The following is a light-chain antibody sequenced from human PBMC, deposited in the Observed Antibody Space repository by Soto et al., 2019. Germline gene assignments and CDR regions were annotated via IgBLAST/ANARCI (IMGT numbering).Light chain of an antibody. CDR2: DAS. Sequence: EIVLTQSPATLSLSPGERATLSCRASQSVSRYLAWYQQKYGQAPRLLIYDASNRATGIPARFSGSGSGTDFTLTISSLETEDFAVYYCQQRSNWPRTFGPGTKVDIK. CDR1: QSVSRY. V-gene: IGKV3-11*01. J-gene: IGKJ1*01. CDR3: QQRSNWPRT.